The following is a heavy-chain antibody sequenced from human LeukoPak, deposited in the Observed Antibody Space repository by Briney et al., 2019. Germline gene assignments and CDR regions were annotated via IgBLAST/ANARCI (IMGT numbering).Heavy chain of an antibody. V-gene: IGHV4-31*03. CDR1: GGSISSGGYY. CDR2: IYYSGST. J-gene: IGHJ6*02. CDR3: ARVKGYCSGGSCYSPYYYYYGMDV. Sequence: SETLSLTCTVSGGSISSGGYYWSWIRQHPGKGLEWIGYIYYSGSTYYNPSLKSRVTISVDTSKNQFSLKLSSVTAADTAVYYCARVKGYCSGGSCYSPYYYYYGMDVWGQGTTVTVSS. D-gene: IGHD2-15*01.